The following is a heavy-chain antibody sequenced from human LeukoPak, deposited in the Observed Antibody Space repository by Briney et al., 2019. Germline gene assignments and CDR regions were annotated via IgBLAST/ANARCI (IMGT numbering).Heavy chain of an antibody. CDR1: GYTFSGYH. Sequence: HGASVKVFCKASGYTFSGYHMHWVRQAPGQGLEWMGRINPNSGDTNYAQKFQGRVTMTRDTSISTAYMELSRLRSDDTAVYYCARDYCSSTSCLFDYWGQGTLVTVSS. CDR3: ARDYCSSTSCLFDY. D-gene: IGHD2-2*01. J-gene: IGHJ4*02. CDR2: INPNSGDT. V-gene: IGHV1-2*06.